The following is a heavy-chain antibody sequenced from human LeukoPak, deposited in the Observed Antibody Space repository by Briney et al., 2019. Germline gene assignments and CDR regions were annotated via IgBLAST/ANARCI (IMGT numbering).Heavy chain of an antibody. J-gene: IGHJ6*02. CDR2: ISSSGSTI. Sequence: GGSLRLSCAASGFTLSSYEMNWVRQAPGKGLEWVSYISSSGSTIYYADSVKGRFTISRDNAKNSLYLQMNSLRAEDTAVYYCAREEDPYYYGMDVWGQGTTVTVSS. CDR3: AREEDPYYYGMDV. CDR1: GFTLSSYE. V-gene: IGHV3-48*03.